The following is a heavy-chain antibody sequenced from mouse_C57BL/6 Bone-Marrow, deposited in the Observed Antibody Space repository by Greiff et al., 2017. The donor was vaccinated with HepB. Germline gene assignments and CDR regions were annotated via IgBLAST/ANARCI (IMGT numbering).Heavy chain of an antibody. CDR1: GYTFTGYW. CDR3: ARPAGAGCYGSNAMDY. J-gene: IGHJ4*01. D-gene: IGHD1-1*01. V-gene: IGHV1-9*01. CDR2: ILPGSGST. Sequence: VKLMESGAELMKPGPSVKLSCTATGYTFTGYWIEWVKQRPGHGLEWIGEILPGSGSTNYNEKFKGKATFTADTSSNTAYMQLSSLTNEDTAIYYCARPAGAGCYGSNAMDYWGQGTAVTVSS.